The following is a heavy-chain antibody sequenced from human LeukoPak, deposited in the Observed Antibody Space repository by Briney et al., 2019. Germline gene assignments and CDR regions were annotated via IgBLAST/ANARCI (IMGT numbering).Heavy chain of an antibody. V-gene: IGHV1-69*13. J-gene: IGHJ4*02. Sequence: ASVKVSCKASGGTFGSFGISWVRQAPGQGLEWMGGIIPIFGTANYAQKFQGRVTITADESTSTAYMELSSLRSEDTAVYYCARDTRGYSYGYFDYWGQGTLVTVSS. CDR1: GGTFGSFG. CDR3: ARDTRGYSYGYFDY. CDR2: IIPIFGTA. D-gene: IGHD5-18*01.